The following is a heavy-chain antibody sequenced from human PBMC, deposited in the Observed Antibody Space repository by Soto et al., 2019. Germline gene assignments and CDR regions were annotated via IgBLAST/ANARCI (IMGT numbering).Heavy chain of an antibody. Sequence: SVKVSCKASGYTFTSYGISWVRQAPGQGLEWMGWISAYNGNTNYAQKLQGRVTMTTDTSTSTAYMELRSLRSDDTAVYYCARDLELYYDSSGYFAWPFDYWGQGTLVTV. J-gene: IGHJ4*02. CDR3: ARDLELYYDSSGYFAWPFDY. CDR2: ISAYNGNT. CDR1: GYTFTSYG. D-gene: IGHD3-22*01. V-gene: IGHV1-18*01.